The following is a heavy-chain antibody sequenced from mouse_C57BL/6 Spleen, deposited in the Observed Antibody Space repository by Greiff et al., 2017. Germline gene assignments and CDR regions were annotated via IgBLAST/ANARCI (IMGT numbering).Heavy chain of an antibody. D-gene: IGHD1-1*01. Sequence: EVQGVESGEGLVKPGGSLKLSCAASGFTFSSYAMSWVRQTPEKRLEWVAYISSGGDYTDYADTVKGRFTISRDNARNTPYLQMSSLKSEDTAMYYCARGDYDGSPWYFDVWGTGTTVTVSS. V-gene: IGHV5S21*01. J-gene: IGHJ1*03. CDR1: GFTFSSYA. CDR2: ISSGGDYT. CDR3: ARGDYDGSPWYFDV.